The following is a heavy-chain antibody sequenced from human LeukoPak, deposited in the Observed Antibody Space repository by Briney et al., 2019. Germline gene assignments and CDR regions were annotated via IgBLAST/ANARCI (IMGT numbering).Heavy chain of an antibody. CDR1: GGSFSGYY. CDR2: INHSGST. V-gene: IGHV4-34*01. J-gene: IGHJ4*02. Sequence: PSETLSLTCAVYGGSFSGYYWSWIRQPPGKGLEWIGEINHSGSTNYNPSLKSRVTISVDTSKNQFSLKLSSVTAADTAVYYCARHADYGDYAWIDYWGQGTLVTVSS. CDR3: ARHADYGDYAWIDY. D-gene: IGHD4-17*01.